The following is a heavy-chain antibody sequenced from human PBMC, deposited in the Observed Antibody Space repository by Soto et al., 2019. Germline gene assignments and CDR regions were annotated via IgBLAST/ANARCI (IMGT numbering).Heavy chain of an antibody. CDR1: GFTFSSYG. J-gene: IGHJ4*02. CDR3: AKDLVYYEGGNFDY. CDR2: ISYDGSNK. D-gene: IGHD3-22*01. Sequence: PGGSLRLSCAASGFTFSSYGMHWVRQAPGEGLEWVAVISYDGSNKYYADSVKGRFTISRDNSKNTLYLQMNSLRAEDTAVYYCAKDLVYYEGGNFDYWGQGTLVTVSS. V-gene: IGHV3-30*18.